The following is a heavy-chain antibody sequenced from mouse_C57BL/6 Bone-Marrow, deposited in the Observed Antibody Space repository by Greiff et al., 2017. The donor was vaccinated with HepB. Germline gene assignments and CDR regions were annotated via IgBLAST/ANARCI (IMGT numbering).Heavy chain of an antibody. CDR1: GFTFSDYY. CDR3: ERHNGRFDY. J-gene: IGHJ2*01. Sequence: EVKLVESGGGLVQPGGSLKLSCAASGFTFSDYYMYWVRQTPEKRLEWVAYISNGGGSTYYPDTVKGRFTISRDNAKNTLYLQMSRLKSEDTAMYYCERHNGRFDYWGQGTTLTVSS. D-gene: IGHD1-1*02. CDR2: ISNGGGST. V-gene: IGHV5-12*01.